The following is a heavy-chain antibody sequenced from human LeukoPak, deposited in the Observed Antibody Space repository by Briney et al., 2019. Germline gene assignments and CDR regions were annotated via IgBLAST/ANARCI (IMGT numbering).Heavy chain of an antibody. J-gene: IGHJ4*02. CDR1: GYSFTIYW. CDR2: IFPGDSDT. Sequence: GESLKISCKGSGYSFTIYWIAWVRQMPGKGLEWMGIIFPGDSDTRYSPSFQGQVTISADKSISTAYLQWSSLKASDTAMYYCARRLTYDSRAYYCLDYWGQGTLVTVSS. V-gene: IGHV5-51*01. D-gene: IGHD3-22*01. CDR3: ARRLTYDSRAYYCLDY.